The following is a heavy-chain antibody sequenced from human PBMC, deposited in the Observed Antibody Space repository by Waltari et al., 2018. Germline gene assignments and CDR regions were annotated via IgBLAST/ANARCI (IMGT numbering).Heavy chain of an antibody. J-gene: IGHJ6*02. Sequence: QVQPVESGGGVVQPGRSLRLSCTASDFTLSPYSMHWVRQDPGKGLEWVAVISYNERNIYYVDSVKGRFSISRDNSKKMLYLQMNSLITEDTAVYYCARDYCDRTNCHGMDVWGQGTTVIVSS. CDR2: ISYNERNI. D-gene: IGHD3-22*01. V-gene: IGHV3-30*04. CDR3: ARDYCDRTNCHGMDV. CDR1: DFTLSPYS.